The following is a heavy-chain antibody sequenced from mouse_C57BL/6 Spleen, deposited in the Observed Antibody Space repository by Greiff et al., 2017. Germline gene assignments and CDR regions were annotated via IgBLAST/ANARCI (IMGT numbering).Heavy chain of an antibody. V-gene: IGHV5-6*02. D-gene: IGHD3-2*02. CDR3: ARGTAQAPYYFDY. Sequence: EVNLVESGGDLVKPGGSLKLSCAASGFTFSSYGMSWVRQTPDKRLEWVATISSGGSYTYYPDSVKGRFTISRDNAKNTLYLQMSSLKSEDTAMYYCARGTAQAPYYFDYWGQGTTLTVSS. J-gene: IGHJ2*01. CDR1: GFTFSSYG. CDR2: ISSGGSYT.